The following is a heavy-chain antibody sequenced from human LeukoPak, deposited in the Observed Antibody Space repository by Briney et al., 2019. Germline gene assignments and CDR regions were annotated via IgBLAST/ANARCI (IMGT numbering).Heavy chain of an antibody. CDR2: SSAYNGNT. CDR1: GYTFTSYG. D-gene: IGHD2-2*01. CDR3: ARDNRRYCSSTSCYPYDY. Sequence: ASVKVSCKASGYTFTSYGISWVRQAPGQGLEWMGWSSAYNGNTNYAQKLQGRLTMTPATSTSTAYMELRSLRSDDTAVYYCARDNRRYCSSTSCYPYDYWGQGTLVTVSS. V-gene: IGHV1-18*01. J-gene: IGHJ4*02.